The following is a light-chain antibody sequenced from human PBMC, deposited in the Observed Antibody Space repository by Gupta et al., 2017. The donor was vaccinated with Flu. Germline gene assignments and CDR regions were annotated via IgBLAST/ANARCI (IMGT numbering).Light chain of an antibody. J-gene: IGLJ1*01. Sequence: QSVLTQPPSISAAPGQSVTISCSGSSSNIWNTYVSWYQQLPGTAPNLLIYENNKRPSGIPDRFSGSKSGTSAALGITGLQTGDEADYYCGTWDGSLSTDVFGTGTKVTVL. CDR2: ENN. CDR3: GTWDGSLSTDV. CDR1: SSNIWNTY. V-gene: IGLV1-51*02.